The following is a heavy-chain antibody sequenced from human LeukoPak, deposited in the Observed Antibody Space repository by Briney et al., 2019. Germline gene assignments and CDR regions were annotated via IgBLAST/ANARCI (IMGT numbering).Heavy chain of an antibody. CDR3: ARALSYYDYVWGIYRWDYYYMDV. CDR2: INPNSGGT. CDR1: VYTFTVYY. J-gene: IGHJ6*03. D-gene: IGHD3-16*02. Sequence: ASVTVSFKSSVYTFTVYYMHWVGQAPGQGQEWMGWINPNSGGTNYAQKFQGRVTMTRDTSISTAYMELSRLRSDDTAVYYCARALSYYDYVWGIYRWDYYYMDVWGKGTTVTVSS. V-gene: IGHV1-2*02.